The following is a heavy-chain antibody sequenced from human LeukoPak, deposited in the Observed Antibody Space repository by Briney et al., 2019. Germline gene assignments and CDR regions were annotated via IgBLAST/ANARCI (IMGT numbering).Heavy chain of an antibody. CDR1: GFTFSSYW. Sequence: GGSLRLYCAASGFTFSSYWMSWVRQAPGKGLEWVANVKQDESEKYYVVSVKGRFTISRDNAKTSLYLQMNSLRAEDTAIYYCARDWITYSTRWYVSAFDYWGQGTLVTVSS. CDR3: ARDWITYSTRWYVSAFDY. D-gene: IGHD6-13*01. J-gene: IGHJ4*02. CDR2: VKQDESEK. V-gene: IGHV3-7*01.